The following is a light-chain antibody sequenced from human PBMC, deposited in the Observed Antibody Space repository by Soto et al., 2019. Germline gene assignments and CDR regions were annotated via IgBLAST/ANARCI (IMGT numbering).Light chain of an antibody. CDR3: LQYNNYPRT. V-gene: IGKV1-17*01. Sequence: DIQMTQSPSSLSASAGDRVTITCRASRGIRNDLAWYQQKPGKAPKRLIYAASTLESGVPPRFSGSGSGTEFPLTISSLQPEDFATYYCLQYNNYPRTFGQGTRVEIK. CDR2: AAS. J-gene: IGKJ1*01. CDR1: RGIRND.